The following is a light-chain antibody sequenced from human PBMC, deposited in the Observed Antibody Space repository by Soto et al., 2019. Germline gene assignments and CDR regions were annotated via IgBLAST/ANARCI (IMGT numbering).Light chain of an antibody. J-gene: IGLJ1*01. V-gene: IGLV2-8*01. CDR1: SSDVGGYNY. Sequence: QSALTQPPSASGSPGQSVTISCTGTSSDVGGYNYVSWYQQHPGKAPKLMIYEVSKRPSGVPDRFSGSKSGNTASLTVSGLQAEDEADYYCSSYAGSNNLGFGTETKVPVL. CDR2: EVS. CDR3: SSYAGSNNLG.